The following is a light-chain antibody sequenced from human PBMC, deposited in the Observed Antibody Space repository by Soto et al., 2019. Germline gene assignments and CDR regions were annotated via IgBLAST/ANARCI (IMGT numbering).Light chain of an antibody. Sequence: DIQMTQSPSTLSASVGDRVTITCRASQSISDRLAWYQQKPGKAPKLQIYKASSLQSDVPSRVSGRGSGTDFTLTISRLQSDDFATYHCQHHNSWACGQGNKGEIK. J-gene: IGKJ1*01. CDR2: KAS. CDR1: QSISDR. V-gene: IGKV1-5*03. CDR3: QHHNSWA.